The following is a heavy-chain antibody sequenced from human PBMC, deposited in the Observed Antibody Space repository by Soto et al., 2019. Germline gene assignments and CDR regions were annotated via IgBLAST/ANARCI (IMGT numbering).Heavy chain of an antibody. D-gene: IGHD2-2*02. CDR1: GYTFTSYG. CDR3: ARAGCSSTSCYTKGTYYYYYYGMDV. V-gene: IGHV1-18*01. Sequence: VASVKVSCKASGYTFTSYGISWVRQAPGQGLEWMGWISAYNGNTNYAQKLQGRVTMTTDTSTSTAYMELRSLRSDDTAVYYCARAGCSSTSCYTKGTYYYYYYGMDVWGQGTTVTVSS. CDR2: ISAYNGNT. J-gene: IGHJ6*02.